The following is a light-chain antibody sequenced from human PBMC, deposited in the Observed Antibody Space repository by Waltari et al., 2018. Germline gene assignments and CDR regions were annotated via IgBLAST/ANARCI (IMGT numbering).Light chain of an antibody. CDR3: QQRYKWPLT. CDR1: QSVSTY. CDR2: DSS. Sequence: EIVLTQSPATLSLSPGKRATLSCRASQSVSTYLAWYQQRPGQAPRLLIYDSSNRATGIPARFSGSGSDTDFTLTISSLEPEDFAVYYCQQRYKWPLTFGGGSKVEI. V-gene: IGKV3-11*01. J-gene: IGKJ4*01.